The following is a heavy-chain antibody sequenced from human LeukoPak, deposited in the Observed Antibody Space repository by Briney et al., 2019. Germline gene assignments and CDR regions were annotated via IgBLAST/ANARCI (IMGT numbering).Heavy chain of an antibody. CDR2: INQGGSDK. V-gene: IGHV3-7*01. D-gene: IGHD1-14*01. Sequence: GGSLRLSCAASGFIYSVHWMSGVRQAPGKGLEWVANINQGGSDKYYVDSVKGRFTISRDNANNLLYLQMNSLRGEDTAVYYCMRDRSRAEDDWGQGTLVTVSS. CDR1: GFIYSVHW. CDR3: MRDRSRAEDD. J-gene: IGHJ4*02.